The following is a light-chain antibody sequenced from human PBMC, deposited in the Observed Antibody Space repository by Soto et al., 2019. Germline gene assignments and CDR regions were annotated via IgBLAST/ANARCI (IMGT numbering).Light chain of an antibody. V-gene: IGKV1-39*01. CDR1: RSISNY. CDR2: AAS. Sequence: DIQMTQSTSSLSASVGDRVTITCRASRSISNYLNWYQQKSGKVPRLLIYAASSLQPGVPSRFSGTGTGTAFTLTITSLQPEDSATYYCQQSYSVPRFGPGTRVDLK. CDR3: QQSYSVPR. J-gene: IGKJ1*01.